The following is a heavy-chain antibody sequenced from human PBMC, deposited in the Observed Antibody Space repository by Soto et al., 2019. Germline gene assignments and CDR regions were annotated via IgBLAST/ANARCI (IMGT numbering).Heavy chain of an antibody. CDR2: ISSSSSYI. Sequence: SLRLSCAASGFTFSSYSMNWVRQAPGKGLEWVSSISSSSSYIYYADSVKGRFTISRDNAKNSLYLQMNSLRAEDTAVYYCARGVVIAARSKHYYYYGMDVWGQGTTVTVSS. J-gene: IGHJ6*02. D-gene: IGHD6-6*01. CDR3: ARGVVIAARSKHYYYYGMDV. CDR1: GFTFSSYS. V-gene: IGHV3-21*01.